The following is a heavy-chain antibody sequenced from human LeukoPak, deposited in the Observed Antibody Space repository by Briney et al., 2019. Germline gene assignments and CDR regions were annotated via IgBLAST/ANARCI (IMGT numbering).Heavy chain of an antibody. D-gene: IGHD2-2*01. CDR1: GYTFTSYG. CDR3: ARGVLGYCSSTSCHNWFDP. CDR2: IIPIFGTA. V-gene: IGHV1-69*05. J-gene: IGHJ5*02. Sequence: ASVKVSCEASGYTFTSYGISWVRQAPGQGLEWMGGIIPIFGTANYAQKFQGRVTITTDESTSTAYMELSSLRSEDTAVYYCARGVLGYCSSTSCHNWFDPWGQGTLVTVSS.